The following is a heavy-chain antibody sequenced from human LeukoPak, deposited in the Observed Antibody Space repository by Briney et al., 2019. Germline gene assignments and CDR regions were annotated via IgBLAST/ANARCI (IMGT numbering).Heavy chain of an antibody. CDR3: ARLYYSDSAFDY. CDR1: GGAIISSSFY. D-gene: IGHD3-10*01. CDR2: IYSSGGT. J-gene: IGHJ4*01. Sequence: PSETLSLTCTVSGGAIISSSFYWVWIRQPPGRGLEWIGSIYSSGGTYYNPSVNSRATISVDTSKKELSLELSSVTAADASMYYCARLYYSDSAFDYWGQGTLVTVSS. V-gene: IGHV4-39*01.